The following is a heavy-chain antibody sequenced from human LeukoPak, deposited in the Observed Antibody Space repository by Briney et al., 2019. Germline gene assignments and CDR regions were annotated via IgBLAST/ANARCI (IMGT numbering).Heavy chain of an antibody. J-gene: IGHJ4*02. CDR2: IKSKSAGGTT. Sequence: GGSLRLSCEASGITISSAWMSWVRQAPGKGLEWVGRIKSKSAGGTTDHAAPVKGSFTISRDDSKNTLYLQMNSLIIEDTAVYYCTTPPDWGQGTLVTVSS. CDR1: GITISSAW. CDR3: TTPPD. V-gene: IGHV3-15*01.